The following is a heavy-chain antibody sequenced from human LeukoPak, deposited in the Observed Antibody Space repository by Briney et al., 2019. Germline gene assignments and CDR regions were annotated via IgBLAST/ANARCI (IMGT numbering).Heavy chain of an antibody. D-gene: IGHD3-16*02. CDR1: GGSITGSSYY. V-gene: IGHV4-39*07. Sequence: SETLSLTCTVSGGSITGSSYYWVWIRQPPGKGLEYIGSIYYSGSTYYNPSLKSRVTISVDTSKNQFSLKLSSVTAADTAVYYCARVMITFGGVIVFSGFDIWGQGTMVTVSS. J-gene: IGHJ3*02. CDR2: IYYSGST. CDR3: ARVMITFGGVIVFSGFDI.